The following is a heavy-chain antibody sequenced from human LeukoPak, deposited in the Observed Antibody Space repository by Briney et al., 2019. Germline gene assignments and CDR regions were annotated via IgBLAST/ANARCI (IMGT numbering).Heavy chain of an antibody. V-gene: IGHV3-30*04. CDR1: GFTFSSYA. CDR2: ISYDGSNK. J-gene: IGHJ6*04. Sequence: PGRSLRLSCAASGFTFSSYAMRWVRQAPDKGLEWVAVISYDGSNKYYADSVKGRFTISRDNSKNTLYLQMNSLRAEDTAVYYCARWPGYGMDVWGKGTTVTVSS. CDR3: ARWPGYGMDV.